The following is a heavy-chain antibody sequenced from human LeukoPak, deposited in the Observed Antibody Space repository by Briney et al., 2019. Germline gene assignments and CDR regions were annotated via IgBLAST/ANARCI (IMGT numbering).Heavy chain of an antibody. V-gene: IGHV4-39*07. D-gene: IGHD6-19*01. CDR2: MYYSGST. Sequence: PSETLSLTCTVSAGFVSNSNYYWGWIRQPPGKGLEWIGSMYYSGSTYYNPSLKSRVTMSVDTSKNQFSLKLSSMTSADTAVYYCARVSGWNPLQAAHLDYWGQGTLVTVSS. J-gene: IGHJ4*02. CDR3: ARVSGWNPLQAAHLDY. CDR1: AGFVSNSNYY.